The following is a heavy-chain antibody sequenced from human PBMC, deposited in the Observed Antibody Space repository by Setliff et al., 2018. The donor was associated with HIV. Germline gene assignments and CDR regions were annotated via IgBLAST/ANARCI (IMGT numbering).Heavy chain of an antibody. D-gene: IGHD3-16*01. CDR1: GFTVSSNY. J-gene: IGHJ6*03. CDR3: ARAVDWGTDYYYYMDV. Sequence: PGGSLRLSCAASGFTVSSNYMSWVRQAPGKGLEWVSAIYSGGSRYYEDSVKGRFTISRDNSKNTLYLQMNSLRAEDTAVYYCARAVDWGTDYYYYMDVWGKGTTVTVSS. CDR2: IYSGGSR. V-gene: IGHV3-53*01.